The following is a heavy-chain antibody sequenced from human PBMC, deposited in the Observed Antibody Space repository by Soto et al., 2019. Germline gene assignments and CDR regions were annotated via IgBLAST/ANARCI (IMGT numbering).Heavy chain of an antibody. CDR3: AREVVDSLHGGRSFNWFDP. V-gene: IGHV4-31*03. J-gene: IGHJ5*02. Sequence: SETLSLTCTVSGGSISSGGYYWSWIRQHPGKGLEWIGYIYYSGSTYYNPSLKSRVTISVDTSKNQFSLKLSSVTAADTAVYYCAREVVDSLHGGRSFNWFDPWGQGTLVTVSS. CDR2: IYYSGST. CDR1: GGSISSGGYY. D-gene: IGHD3-9*01.